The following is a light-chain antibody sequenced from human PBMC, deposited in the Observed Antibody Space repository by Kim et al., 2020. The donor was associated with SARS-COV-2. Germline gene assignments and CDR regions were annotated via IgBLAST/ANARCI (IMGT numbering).Light chain of an antibody. V-gene: IGLV1-40*01. CDR2: GNS. Sequence: RVTVSGHGSRANIGAGYDVHWYQQLPGTAPKLLIYGNSNRPSGVPDRFSGSKSGTSASLAITGLQAEDEADYYCQSYDSSLSGSVFGGGTKLTVL. CDR3: QSYDSSLSGSV. CDR1: RANIGAGYD. J-gene: IGLJ3*02.